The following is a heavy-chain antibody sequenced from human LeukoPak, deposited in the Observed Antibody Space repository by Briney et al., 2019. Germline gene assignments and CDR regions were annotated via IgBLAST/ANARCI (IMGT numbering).Heavy chain of an antibody. Sequence: GASVKVSCKASGYTFISYGISWVRQAPGQGLEWMGWISANNGNTNYAQKFQGRVTMTRDTSTITVYMELSSLRSEDTAVYYCARSVYFGVDVWGQGTTVTVSS. D-gene: IGHD5/OR15-5a*01. CDR1: GYTFISYG. CDR2: ISANNGNT. CDR3: ARSVYFGVDV. J-gene: IGHJ6*02. V-gene: IGHV1-18*01.